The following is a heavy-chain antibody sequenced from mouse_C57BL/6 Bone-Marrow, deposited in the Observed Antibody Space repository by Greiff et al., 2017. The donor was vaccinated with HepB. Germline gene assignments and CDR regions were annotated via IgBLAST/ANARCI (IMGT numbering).Heavy chain of an antibody. CDR3: ARRGSSRYWYFDV. V-gene: IGHV1-47*01. J-gene: IGHJ1*03. CDR2: FHPYNDDT. CDR1: GYTFTTYP. Sequence: VKLQESGAELVKPGASVKMSCKASGYTFTTYPIEWMKQNHGKSLEWIGNFHPYNDDTKYNEKFKGKATLTVEKSSSTVYLELSRLTSDDSAVYYCARRGSSRYWYFDVWGTGTTVTVSS.